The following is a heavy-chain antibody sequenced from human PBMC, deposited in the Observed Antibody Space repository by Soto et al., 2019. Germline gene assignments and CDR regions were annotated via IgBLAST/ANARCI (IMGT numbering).Heavy chain of an antibody. CDR2: ISYDGSNK. D-gene: IGHD2-8*01. V-gene: IGHV3-30-3*01. CDR3: ARAPWSARNASSY. CDR1: GFNLSSYA. Sequence: GGLRLPCAASGFNLSSYAMHWVRPAPGKGLEWVAVISYDGSNKYYADSVKGRFTISRDNSKNTLYLQMNSLRAEDTAVYHCARAPWSARNASSYWGQGTLVTVSS. J-gene: IGHJ4*02.